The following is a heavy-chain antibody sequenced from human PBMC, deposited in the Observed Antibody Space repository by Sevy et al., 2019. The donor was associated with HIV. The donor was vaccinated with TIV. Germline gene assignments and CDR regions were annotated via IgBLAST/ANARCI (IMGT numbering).Heavy chain of an antibody. CDR3: AKGSTSSSEVGYFDY. Sequence: GGSLRLSCAASGFTFSSYAMSWVRQAPGKGLEWVSVISGNGGYTYYADSVKGRFTISRDTSKNTLYLQMNSLRAEDTAVYDCAKGSTSSSEVGYFDYWGQGTLVTVSS. V-gene: IGHV3-23*01. D-gene: IGHD2-2*01. J-gene: IGHJ4*02. CDR2: ISGNGGYT. CDR1: GFTFSSYA.